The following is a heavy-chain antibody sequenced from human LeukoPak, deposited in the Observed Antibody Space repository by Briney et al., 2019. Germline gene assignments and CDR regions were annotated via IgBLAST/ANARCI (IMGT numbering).Heavy chain of an antibody. Sequence: GASVTVSCTASGYTFTSYGISWVRQAPGQGLEWMGWISAYNGNTNYAQKLQGRVTMTTDTSTSTAYMELRSLRSDDTAVYYCARTYDFWSGYFTHDAFDIWGQGTMVTVSS. CDR2: ISAYNGNT. J-gene: IGHJ3*02. D-gene: IGHD3-3*01. V-gene: IGHV1-18*01. CDR1: GYTFTSYG. CDR3: ARTYDFWSGYFTHDAFDI.